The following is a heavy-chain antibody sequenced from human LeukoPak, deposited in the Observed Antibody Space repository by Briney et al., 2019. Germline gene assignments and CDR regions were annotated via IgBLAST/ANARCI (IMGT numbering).Heavy chain of an antibody. CDR2: TFYRSKWYN. CDR1: GDSVSSKSAA. J-gene: IGHJ4*02. Sequence: SQTLSLTCAISGDSVSSKSAAWNWIGQSPSRGLEWLGRTFYRSKWYNDYAVSVKGRITINPDTSKNQFSLQLNSATPEDTAVYYCASSNGWFNYWGPGTLVTVSS. CDR3: ASSNGWFNY. D-gene: IGHD6-19*01. V-gene: IGHV6-1*01.